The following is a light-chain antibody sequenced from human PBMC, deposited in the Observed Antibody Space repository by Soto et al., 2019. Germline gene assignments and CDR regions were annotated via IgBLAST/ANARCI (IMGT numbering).Light chain of an antibody. CDR3: QQYGSSPLFT. CDR2: GAS. J-gene: IGKJ3*01. V-gene: IGKV3-20*01. Sequence: EMVLTQSPGPLSLSPGERATLSCRASQSVSSSYLAWYQQKPGQAPRLLIYGASSTATGIPDRFSGSGSGKDLPHTISRLEPEDFAVYYCQQYGSSPLFTVRPGTQVDIK. CDR1: QSVSSSY.